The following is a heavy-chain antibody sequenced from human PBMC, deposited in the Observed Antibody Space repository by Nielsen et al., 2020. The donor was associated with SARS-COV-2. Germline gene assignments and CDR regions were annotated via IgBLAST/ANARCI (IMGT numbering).Heavy chain of an antibody. J-gene: IGHJ6*02. CDR2: IYYSGST. V-gene: IGHV4-59*08. D-gene: IGHD3-10*01. CDR3: ARLAGSEGMDV. Sequence: WIRQPPGKGLEWIGYIYYSGSTNYNPSLKSRVTISVDTSKNQFSLKLSSVTAADTAVYYCARLAGSEGMDVWGQGTTVTVSS.